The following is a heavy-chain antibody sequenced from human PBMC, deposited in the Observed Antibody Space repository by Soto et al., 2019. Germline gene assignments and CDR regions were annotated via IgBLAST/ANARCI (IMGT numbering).Heavy chain of an antibody. V-gene: IGHV3-23*01. CDR2: ISGSGGST. Sequence: PGGSLRLSCAASGFTFSSYAMGWVRQAPGKGLEWVSAISGSGGSTYYADSVKGRFTISRDNSKNTLYLQMNSLRAEDTAVYYCAKDYLSSSSTYYFDYWGQGTLVTVSS. D-gene: IGHD6-6*01. CDR3: AKDYLSSSSTYYFDY. J-gene: IGHJ4*02. CDR1: GFTFSSYA.